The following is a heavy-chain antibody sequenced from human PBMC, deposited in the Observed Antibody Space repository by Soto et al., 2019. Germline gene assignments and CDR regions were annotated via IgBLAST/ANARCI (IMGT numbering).Heavy chain of an antibody. CDR2: FDPEDGET. J-gene: IGHJ4*02. Sequence: ASVKVSRTVSRYTPTELSLHWVRQAPGKGLEWVGGFDPEDGETIYTQKFQGRVNMAEDTSTDTAYMQLSSLRSEDTAVYYCATAVDGGATGTPTFDYWGQGTLVTVSS. D-gene: IGHD1-26*01. V-gene: IGHV1-24*01. CDR1: RYTPTELS. CDR3: ATAVDGGATGTPTFDY.